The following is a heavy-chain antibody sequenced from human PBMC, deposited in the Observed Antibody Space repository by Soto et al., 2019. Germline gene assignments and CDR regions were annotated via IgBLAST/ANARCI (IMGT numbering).Heavy chain of an antibody. Sequence: QITLKESGPTLVKPTQTLTLTCTFSGFSLSTSGVGVGWIRQPPGKALEWLGFIYWDEDKRYSPSLKSRLTLTQAPSNSQVVPTMTNMHPVDTATYYRAHVFTSLAPFDPWGPGTLVTVSA. CDR1: GFSLSTSGVG. CDR3: AHVFTSLAPFDP. J-gene: IGHJ5*02. CDR2: IYWDEDK. V-gene: IGHV2-5*02. D-gene: IGHD3-10*02.